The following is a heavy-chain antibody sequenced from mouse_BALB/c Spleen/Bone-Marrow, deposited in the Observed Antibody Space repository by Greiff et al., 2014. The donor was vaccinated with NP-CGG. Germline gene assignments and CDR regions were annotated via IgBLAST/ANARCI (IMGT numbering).Heavy chain of an antibody. V-gene: IGHV2-9*02. Sequence: VMLVESGPGLVAPSQSLSITCTVSGFSLTSYGVHWVRQPPGKGLEWLGVIWAGGSTNYNSALMSRLSISKDNSKSQVFLKMNSLQTDDTAMYYCARGPLLRLRGYFDYWGQGTTLTVSS. CDR1: GFSLTSYG. CDR3: ARGPLLRLRGYFDY. J-gene: IGHJ2*01. D-gene: IGHD1-2*01. CDR2: IWAGGST.